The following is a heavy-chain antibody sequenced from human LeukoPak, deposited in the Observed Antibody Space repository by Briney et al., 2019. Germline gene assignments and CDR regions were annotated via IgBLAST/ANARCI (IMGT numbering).Heavy chain of an antibody. CDR3: ARDQRLLWFGD. V-gene: IGHV3-53*01. CDR2: IYSGSST. J-gene: IGHJ4*02. D-gene: IGHD3-10*01. CDR1: GFTVSSNY. Sequence: GSLRLSCAASGFTVSSNYMSWVRQAPGKGLEWVSVIYSGSSTYYADSVKGRFTISRDDSKNTLYLQMNSLRAEDTAMYYCARDQRLLWFGDWGQGTLVTVSS.